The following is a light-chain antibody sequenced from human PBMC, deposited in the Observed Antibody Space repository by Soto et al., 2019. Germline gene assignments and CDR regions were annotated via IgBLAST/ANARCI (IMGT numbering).Light chain of an antibody. J-gene: IGLJ2*01. V-gene: IGLV2-14*01. CDR3: SSYTTSSTLE. CDR1: SSDIAHYNY. Sequence: QSALTQPASVSGSPGQSITISCTGTSSDIAHYNYVSWYQQHPGKAPKLMIYEVSNRPSGVSNRFSGSKSGNTASLTISGLQAEDEADYYCSSYTTSSTLEIGGGTKLTVL. CDR2: EVS.